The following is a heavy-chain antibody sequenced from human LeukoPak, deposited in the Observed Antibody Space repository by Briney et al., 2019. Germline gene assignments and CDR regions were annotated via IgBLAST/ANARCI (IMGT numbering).Heavy chain of an antibody. D-gene: IGHD3-10*01. J-gene: IGHJ4*02. CDR2: IYSGGTI. V-gene: IGHV3-66*01. CDR1: GFTVSRNS. Sequence: GGSLRLSCAASGFTVSRNSMSWVRQAPGKGLEWVSVIYSGGTIYYPDSVKGRFTISGDNSKNTLYPQMNSLRAEDTAVYYCARGRGDPHEYDYWGQGALVTVSS. CDR3: ARGRGDPHEYDY.